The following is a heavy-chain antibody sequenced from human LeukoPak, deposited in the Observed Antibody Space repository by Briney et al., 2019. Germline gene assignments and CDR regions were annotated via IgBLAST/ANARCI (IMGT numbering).Heavy chain of an antibody. V-gene: IGHV4-4*08. CDR3: ARSPHNSAWYEKWFDP. CDR2: ISASGGT. CDR1: GGXLSTYY. D-gene: IGHD6-19*01. J-gene: IGHJ5*02. Sequence: SETLSLTCTVSGGXLSTYYWSWIRQSPGKGLEWLAPISASGGTNYNSSLESRVTVSIDSSKNQFSLKLSSVTAADTAVFYCARSPHNSAWYEKWFDPWGQGTLVTVSS.